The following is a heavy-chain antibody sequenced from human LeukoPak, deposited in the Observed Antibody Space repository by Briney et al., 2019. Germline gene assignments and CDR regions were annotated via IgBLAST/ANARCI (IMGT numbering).Heavy chain of an antibody. J-gene: IGHJ4*02. CDR2: ISYDGSNK. CDR3: ARDPNRYYYDPGNDY. CDR1: GFTFSSYA. V-gene: IGHV3-30*04. D-gene: IGHD3-10*02. Sequence: GGSLRLSCAASGFTFSSYAMHWVRQAPGKGLEWVAVISYDGSNKYYADSVKGRFTISRDNSKNTLYLQMNSLRAEDTAVYYCARDPNRYYYDPGNDYWGQGTLVTVSS.